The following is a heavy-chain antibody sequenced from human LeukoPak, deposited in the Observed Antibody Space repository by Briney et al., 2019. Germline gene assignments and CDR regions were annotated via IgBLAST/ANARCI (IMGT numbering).Heavy chain of an antibody. Sequence: SETLSLTCAVSGVAISRGGYAWNWIRQPPGKGLEWIAYIYHSGTTYYNPSLKSRATISVDTSKNQFSLKLSSVTAADTAVYYCAGGGVINSSGWFLDYWGQGTLVTVSS. J-gene: IGHJ4*02. CDR2: IYHSGTT. CDR3: AGGGVINSSGWFLDY. V-gene: IGHV4-30-4*07. CDR1: GVAISRGGYA. D-gene: IGHD6-19*01.